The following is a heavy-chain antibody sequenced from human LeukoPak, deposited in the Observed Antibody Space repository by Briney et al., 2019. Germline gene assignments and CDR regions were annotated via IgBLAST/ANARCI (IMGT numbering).Heavy chain of an antibody. V-gene: IGHV4-39*07. CDR3: ARAPEDTVDYYYYYYMDV. J-gene: IGHJ6*03. D-gene: IGHD5-18*01. CDR2: IYYSGST. Sequence: SETLSLTCTVSGGSISSSSYYWGWIRQPPGKGLEWIGSIYYSGSTYYNPSLKSRVTISVDTSKNQFSLKLSSVTAADTAVYYCARAPEDTVDYYYYYYMDVWGKETTVTVSS. CDR1: GGSISSSSYY.